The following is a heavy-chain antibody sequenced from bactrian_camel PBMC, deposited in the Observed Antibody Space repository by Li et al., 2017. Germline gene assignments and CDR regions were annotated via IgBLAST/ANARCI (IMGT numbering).Heavy chain of an antibody. D-gene: IGHD3*01. J-gene: IGHJ4*01. Sequence: VQLVESGGGSAQAGGSLRLSCAASGYISSRPCMGWFRQPPGKEREGVARIDQNGNTRYINSVSDRFTISKDNAKNTLYLQMNSLKPEDSAMYYCAAQPGLCIWSRLPQWQYRGRGTQVTV. CDR3: AAQPGLCIWSRLPQWQY. CDR2: IDQNGNT. V-gene: IGHV3S68*01. CDR1: GYISSRPC.